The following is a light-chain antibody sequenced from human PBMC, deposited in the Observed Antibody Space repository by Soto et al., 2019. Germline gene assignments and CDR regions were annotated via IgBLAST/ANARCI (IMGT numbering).Light chain of an antibody. CDR1: SSNIGAGKY. Sequence: QSVLTQPPSVSGAPGQRVTISCTGSSSNIGAGKYVHWYQQLPGRAPKLLIYGDTNRPSGVPDRFSASKSGTSASLAITGLQAEDEADYHCQSYDRGLSASAFGGGTKLTVL. CDR3: QSYDRGLSASA. CDR2: GDT. J-gene: IGLJ3*02. V-gene: IGLV1-40*01.